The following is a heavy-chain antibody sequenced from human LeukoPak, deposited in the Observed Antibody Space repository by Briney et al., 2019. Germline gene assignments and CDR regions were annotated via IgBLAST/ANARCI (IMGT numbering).Heavy chain of an antibody. Sequence: SETLSLTCTVSGGSISSYYWSWIRQPAGKGLEWIGRIYTSGSTNYDPSLKSRVTISVDTSKNQFSLKLSSVTAADTAVYYCASQGSATVTTSFGIWGQGTMVTVSS. CDR1: GGSISSYY. CDR3: ASQGSATVTTSFGI. D-gene: IGHD4-17*01. J-gene: IGHJ3*02. CDR2: IYTSGST. V-gene: IGHV4-4*07.